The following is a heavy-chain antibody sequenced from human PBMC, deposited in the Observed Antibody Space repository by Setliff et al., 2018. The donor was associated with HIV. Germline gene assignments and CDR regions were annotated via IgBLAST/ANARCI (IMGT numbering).Heavy chain of an antibody. CDR1: GGSFSDYY. V-gene: IGHV4-34*01. CDR3: AGALGYYYDSSGYVDY. Sequence: SETLSLTCAVYGGSFSDYYWSWIRQPPGKGLEWIGEINRGGSTNYNPSLKSRVTISLDTSKRQFSLKLSSVTAADTAVYYCAGALGYYYDSSGYVDYWGQGTLVTVSS. D-gene: IGHD3-22*01. CDR2: INRGGST. J-gene: IGHJ4*02.